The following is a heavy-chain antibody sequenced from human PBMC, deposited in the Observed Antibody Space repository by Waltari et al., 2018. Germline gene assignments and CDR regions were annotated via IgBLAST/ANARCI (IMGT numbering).Heavy chain of an antibody. CDR1: GYSISSGYS. J-gene: IGHJ6*03. CDR3: AIFTYSSGWYYMDV. CDR2: IIPIFGTA. V-gene: IGHV1-69*06. Sequence: QVQLQESGPGLVKPSETLSLTCVVSGYSISSGYSWGWIRQPPGKGLEWMGGIIPIFGTANYAQKFQGRVTITADKSTSTAYMELSSLRSEDTAVYYCAIFTYSSGWYYMDVWGKGTTVTVSS. D-gene: IGHD6-19*01.